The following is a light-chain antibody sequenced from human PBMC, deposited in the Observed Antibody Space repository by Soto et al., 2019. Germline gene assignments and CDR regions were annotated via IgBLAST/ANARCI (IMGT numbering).Light chain of an antibody. CDR3: QQSYNTPRT. J-gene: IGKJ1*01. Sequence: DIQMTQSPSSLSASVGDRVSIPCRPSQPINSYLNWYQQKPGKAPRLLIYATSSLQSGVPSRFSGSGSGTDFTLTISSLQPEDFATYYCQQSYNTPRTFGQGTKVDI. CDR2: ATS. CDR1: QPINSY. V-gene: IGKV1-39*01.